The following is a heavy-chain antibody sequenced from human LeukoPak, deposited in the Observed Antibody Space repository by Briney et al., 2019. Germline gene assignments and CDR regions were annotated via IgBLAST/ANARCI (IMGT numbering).Heavy chain of an antibody. Sequence: SETLSLTCAVSGGPISSGGYSWSWIRQPPGKGLEWIGYIYYSGSTYYNPSLKNRVTISVDTSKNQFSLKLSSVTAADTAVYYCARYPEDYYDSSAYDAFDIWGQGTMVTVSS. V-gene: IGHV4-30-4*07. CDR1: GGPISSGGYS. D-gene: IGHD3-22*01. CDR3: ARYPEDYYDSSAYDAFDI. J-gene: IGHJ3*02. CDR2: IYYSGST.